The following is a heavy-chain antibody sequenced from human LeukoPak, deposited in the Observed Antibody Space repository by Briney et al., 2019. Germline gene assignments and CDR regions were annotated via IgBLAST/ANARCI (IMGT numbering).Heavy chain of an antibody. J-gene: IGHJ4*02. CDR3: ASRAGYTGSWSAFDY. CDR2: IKQDGSEK. D-gene: IGHD6-13*01. Sequence: GGSLRLSCTASTXTLNNYWMSWVRQAPGKGLEWVANIKQDGSEKYYVDSVKGRFTISRDNAKNSLYLQMNSLRAEDTAVYYCASRAGYTGSWSAFDYWGQGTLVTVSS. CDR1: TXTLNNYW. V-gene: IGHV3-7*05.